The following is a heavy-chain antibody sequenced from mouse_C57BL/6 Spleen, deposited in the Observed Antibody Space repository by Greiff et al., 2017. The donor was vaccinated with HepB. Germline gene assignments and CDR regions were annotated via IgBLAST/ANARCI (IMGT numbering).Heavy chain of an antibody. CDR3: ARDGGSMDY. V-gene: IGHV5-4*01. Sequence: EVQRVESGGGLVKPGGSLKLSCAASGFTFSSYAMSWVRQTPEKRLAWVATISDGGSYTYYPDNVKGRFTISRDNAKNNLYLQMSHLKSEDTAMYYCARDGGSMDYWGQGTSVTVSS. J-gene: IGHJ4*01. CDR2: ISDGGSYT. CDR1: GFTFSSYA.